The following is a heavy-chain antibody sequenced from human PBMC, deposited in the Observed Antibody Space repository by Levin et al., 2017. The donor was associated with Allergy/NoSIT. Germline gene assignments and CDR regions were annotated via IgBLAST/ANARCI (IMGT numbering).Heavy chain of an antibody. D-gene: IGHD4-17*01. CDR3: ATKGHFGDYFDY. Sequence: PGASVKVSCKASGYTFTSYYMHWVRQAPGQGLEYMGIINPSGGSTSYAQKFQGRVTMTRDTSTSTVYMKLSSLRSEDTAVYYCATKGHFGDYFDYWGQGTLVIVSS. CDR2: INPSGGST. V-gene: IGHV1-46*01. CDR1: GYTFTSYY. J-gene: IGHJ4*02.